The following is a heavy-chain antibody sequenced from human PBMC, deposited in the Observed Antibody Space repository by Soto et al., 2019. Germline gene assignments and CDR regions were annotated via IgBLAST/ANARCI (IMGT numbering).Heavy chain of an antibody. D-gene: IGHD2-2*01. CDR1: GFTFSSYW. J-gene: IGHJ4*02. CDR2: INSDGSST. Sequence: PGGSLRLSCAASGFTFSSYWMHWVRQAPGKGLVWVSRINSDGSSTSYADSVKGQFTISRDNAKNTLYLQMNSLRAEDTAVYYCARIVPAAPHFDYWGQGTLVTVSS. CDR3: ARIVPAAPHFDY. V-gene: IGHV3-74*01.